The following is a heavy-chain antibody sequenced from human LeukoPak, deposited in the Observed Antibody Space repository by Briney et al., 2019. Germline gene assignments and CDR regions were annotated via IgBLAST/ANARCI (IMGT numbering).Heavy chain of an antibody. CDR1: GFSFSSYA. CDR3: TTDGGRYYYDSSGYSSLYYFDY. J-gene: IGHJ4*02. D-gene: IGHD3-22*01. V-gene: IGHV3-15*01. Sequence: GGSLRLSCAASGFSFSSYAVHWVRQAPGKGLEWVGRIKSKTDGGTTDYAAPVKGRFTISRDDSKNTLYLQMNSLKTEDTAVFYCTTDGGRYYYDSSGYSSLYYFDYWGQGTLVTVSS. CDR2: IKSKTDGGTT.